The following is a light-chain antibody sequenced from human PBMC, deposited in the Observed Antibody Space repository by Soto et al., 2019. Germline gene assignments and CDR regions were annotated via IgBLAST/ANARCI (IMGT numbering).Light chain of an antibody. CDR1: QSVSSNY. CDR2: ATS. V-gene: IGKV3-20*01. J-gene: IGKJ2*03. CDR3: QQYGGCNSPRYS. Sequence: EIVLTQSPGTLSLSPGDRVTLSCRASQSVSSNYLAWYQQKPGQAPRLIYATSARATGIPDRFSGSGSGTDFTLTISRLEPEDFAMYYCQQYGGCNSPRYSFGQGTRLEI.